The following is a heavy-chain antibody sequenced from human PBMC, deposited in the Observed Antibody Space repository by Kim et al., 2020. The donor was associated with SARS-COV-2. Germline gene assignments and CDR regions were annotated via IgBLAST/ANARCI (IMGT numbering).Heavy chain of an antibody. CDR2: INYSGRA. V-gene: IGHV4-34*01. J-gene: IGHJ4*02. D-gene: IGHD2-2*01. Sequence: SETLSLTCAVYGESFSGFYWTWIRQPPGKGLEWIGEINYSGRANYNPSLESRVTISADTSKKQFSLRLTSATAADTALYYCARRAMKRGIDYWGQGTLVTVSS. CDR3: ARRAMKRGIDY. CDR1: GESFSGFY.